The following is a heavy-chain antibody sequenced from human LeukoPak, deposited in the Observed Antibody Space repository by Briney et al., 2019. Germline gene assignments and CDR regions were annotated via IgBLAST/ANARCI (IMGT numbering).Heavy chain of an antibody. J-gene: IGHJ5*02. CDR1: GGTFSSYA. Sequence: ASVKVSCKASGGTFSSYAISWVRQAPGQGLEWMGGIIPIFGTANYAQKFQGRVTITTDESTSTAYMELSSLRSEDTAVYYCASRGVYDSSGYYHHWGQGTLVTVSS. CDR2: IIPIFGTA. V-gene: IGHV1-69*05. D-gene: IGHD3-22*01. CDR3: ASRGVYDSSGYYHH.